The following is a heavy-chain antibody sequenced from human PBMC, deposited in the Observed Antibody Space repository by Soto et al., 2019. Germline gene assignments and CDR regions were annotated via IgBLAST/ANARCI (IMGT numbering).Heavy chain of an antibody. CDR1: GFTFSYYG. D-gene: IGHD3-3*02. J-gene: IGHJ4*02. CDR3: AKGKGRFAELDYFEN. V-gene: IGHV3-30*18. CDR2: ISYSGSNE. Sequence: QVHLVESGGGVVQPGKSLRLSCAASGFTFSYYGMHWVRQAPGKGLEWVAAISYSGSNEFYAESVKGRFTISRDNSKNTLYMQMNTVRTEDTAVYFCAKGKGRFAELDYFENWGQGTLVTVSS.